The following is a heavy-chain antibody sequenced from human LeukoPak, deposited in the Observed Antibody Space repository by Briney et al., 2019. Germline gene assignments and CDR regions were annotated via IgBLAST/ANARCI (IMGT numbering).Heavy chain of an antibody. Sequence: GGSLRLSCAASGFTFRSYWMHWVRQRPGKGLVWVSRIDNDGDSTIYADSVKGRFTISRDNAKNTLYLQMNSLRAEDTAVYYCASAEASGSYTFDYWGQGTLVTVSS. V-gene: IGHV3-74*01. D-gene: IGHD1-26*01. CDR2: IDNDGDST. CDR1: GFTFRSYW. CDR3: ASAEASGSYTFDY. J-gene: IGHJ4*02.